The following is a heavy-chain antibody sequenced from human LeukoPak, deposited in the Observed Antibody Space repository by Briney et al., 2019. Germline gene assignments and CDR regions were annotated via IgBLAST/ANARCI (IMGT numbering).Heavy chain of an antibody. J-gene: IGHJ4*02. CDR3: ATLLAAAGTAGNDY. CDR2: INHSGST. Sequence: PSETLSLTCAVYGGSFSGYYWSWIRQPPGKGLEWIGEINHSGSTNYNPSLKSRVTISVDTSKNQCSLKLSSVTAADTAVYYCATLLAAAGTAGNDYWGQGTLVTVSS. CDR1: GGSFSGYY. D-gene: IGHD6-13*01. V-gene: IGHV4-34*01.